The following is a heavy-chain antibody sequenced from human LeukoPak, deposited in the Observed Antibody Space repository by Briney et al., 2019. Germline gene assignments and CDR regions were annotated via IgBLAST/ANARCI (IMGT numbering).Heavy chain of an antibody. CDR2: IYYSEST. J-gene: IGHJ2*01. V-gene: IGHV4-59*11. CDR3: ARVYGRRYFDL. Sequence: SETLSLTCTVSGGSISSHYWSWIRQPPGKGLEWIGYIYYSESTNYNPSLKSRVTISVDTSKNQFSLKLSSVTAADTAVYYCARVYGRRYFDLWGRGTLVTVSS. CDR1: GGSISSHY. D-gene: IGHD3-10*01.